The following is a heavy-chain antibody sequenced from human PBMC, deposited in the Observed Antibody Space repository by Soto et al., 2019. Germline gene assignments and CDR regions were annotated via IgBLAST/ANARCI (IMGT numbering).Heavy chain of an antibody. CDR2: VSHDGKSG. J-gene: IGHJ4*02. CDR1: GFTFSSYA. Sequence: QVQLVESGGGVVQPGRSLRLSCAASGFTFSSYAMHWVRRAPGKGLEWVAAVSHDGKSGFYADSVSGRFTVSRDTSNNLVYLQMDRLSPEDTALFYCARLDKFNGGWSWGQGTAVTVSS. CDR3: ARLDKFNGGWS. V-gene: IGHV3-30*14. D-gene: IGHD6-19*01.